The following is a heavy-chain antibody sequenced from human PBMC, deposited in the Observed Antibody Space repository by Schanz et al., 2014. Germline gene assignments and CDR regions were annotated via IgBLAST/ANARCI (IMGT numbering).Heavy chain of an antibody. J-gene: IGHJ4*02. CDR3: VSQTGSPNY. D-gene: IGHD6-13*01. CDR2: VSRSTPDI. V-gene: IGHV3-48*01. Sequence: EVQLVESGGGLVQPGGSLRLSCGSSGFTFSPYWMHWVRQAPGKGLVWVSYVSRSTPDIYYADSVKGRFTMSRDNAKNSVFLQMNSLRVEDTAVYFCVSQTGSPNYWGQGTLVTVSS. CDR1: GFTFSPYW.